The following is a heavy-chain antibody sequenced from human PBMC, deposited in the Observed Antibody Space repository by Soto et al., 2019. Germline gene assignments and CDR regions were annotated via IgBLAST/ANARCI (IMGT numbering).Heavy chain of an antibody. Sequence: QTGGSLRLSCAASGFTFSTYGMHWVRQAPGKGLEWVAIIGNDGSKEYYADSVKGRFTISRDNAKNTLYLQLRNLRAEDSAVYFCARDQTDSGGYSDSWGQGTLVTVSS. CDR3: ARDQTDSGGYSDS. J-gene: IGHJ4*02. V-gene: IGHV3-33*08. CDR1: GFTFSTYG. CDR2: IGNDGSKE. D-gene: IGHD3-22*01.